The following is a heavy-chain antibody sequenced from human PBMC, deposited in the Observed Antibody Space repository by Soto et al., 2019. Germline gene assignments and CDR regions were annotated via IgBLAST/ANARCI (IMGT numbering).Heavy chain of an antibody. CDR2: INPSGGST. V-gene: IGHV1-46*01. Sequence: QVQLVQSGAEVKKPGASVKVSCKASGYTFTSYYMHWVRQAPGQGLEWMGIINPSGGSTSYAQKFQGRVTMTRDTSTSTVYMELSSLRSEDTAVYYWASVEVPPQGTANYGMDVWGQGTTVTVSS. J-gene: IGHJ6*02. D-gene: IGHD1-1*01. CDR3: ASVEVPPQGTANYGMDV. CDR1: GYTFTSYY.